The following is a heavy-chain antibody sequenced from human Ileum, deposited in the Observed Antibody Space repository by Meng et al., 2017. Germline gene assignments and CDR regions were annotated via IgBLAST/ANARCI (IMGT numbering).Heavy chain of an antibody. D-gene: IGHD1-26*01. J-gene: IGHJ4*02. Sequence: VERQEWGPGRVKPAGTLSLTCAVSGGSISATDWWYWVRQPPGKGLEWRGEIHYTAGTNYNPSLKSRVTMSVDKAKNQFSLILTSVTAADTAVYYCARDPYSGGPGDYWGQGTLVTVSS. CDR1: GGSISATDW. CDR2: IHYTAGT. V-gene: IGHV4-4*02. CDR3: ARDPYSGGPGDY.